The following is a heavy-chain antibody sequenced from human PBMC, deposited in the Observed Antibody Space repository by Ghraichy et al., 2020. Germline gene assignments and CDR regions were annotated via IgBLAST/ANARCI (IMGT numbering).Heavy chain of an antibody. V-gene: IGHV4-38-2*02. CDR3: VKAGGPAALSV. D-gene: IGHD2-2*01. Sequence: SETLSLTCTVSGYSISSGYYWGWIRQPPGKRLEWIGSIYHSGSTYYNPSLKSRVTISVDTSKNQFSLKLSSVTAADTAVYYCVKAGGPAALSVWGQGTLVTVSS. CDR1: GYSISSGYY. CDR2: IYHSGST. J-gene: IGHJ4*02.